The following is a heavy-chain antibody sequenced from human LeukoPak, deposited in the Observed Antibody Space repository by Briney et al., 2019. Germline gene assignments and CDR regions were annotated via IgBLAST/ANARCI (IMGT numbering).Heavy chain of an antibody. J-gene: IGHJ4*02. Sequence: GGSLRLSCTASGFTFGDYAMSWVRQAPGKGLEWVGFIRSKAYGGTTEYAASVKGRFTISRDDSKSIAYLQTNSLKTEDTAVYYCTRDVRYCSSTSCYRRFDYWGQGTLVTVSS. V-gene: IGHV3-49*04. CDR2: IRSKAYGGTT. D-gene: IGHD2-2*02. CDR3: TRDVRYCSSTSCYRRFDY. CDR1: GFTFGDYA.